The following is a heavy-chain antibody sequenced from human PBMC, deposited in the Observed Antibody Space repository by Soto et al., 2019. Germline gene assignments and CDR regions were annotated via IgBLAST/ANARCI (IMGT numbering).Heavy chain of an antibody. CDR3: ARVLGDHEEGQFDC. CDR1: GGSISSGHYY. J-gene: IGHJ4*02. CDR2: IYHSGTT. Sequence: QVHLQESGPGLVKPSQTLSLTCRVSGGSISSGHYYWSWIRQHPGKALEWLGFIYHSGTTSYNPSLEGRITISADSSENQFSLNLTSATAADPAMYYCARVLGDHEEGQFDCWGQGTLVTVSS. V-gene: IGHV4-31*03. D-gene: IGHD2-21*02.